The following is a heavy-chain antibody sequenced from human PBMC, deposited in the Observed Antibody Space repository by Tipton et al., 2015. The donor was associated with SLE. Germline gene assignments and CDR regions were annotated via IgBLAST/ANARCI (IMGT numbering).Heavy chain of an antibody. CDR3: TRYRGRDYGDEGDY. V-gene: IGHV3-49*03. CDR2: IRSEPYGGTP. Sequence: SLRLSCTASGFTFANYAMTWFRQAPGKGLEWVGFIRSEPYGGTPEYAASVKGRFTISRDDSKSINYLQMNSLKAEDTAVYYCTRYRGRDYGDEGDYWGQGTLVAVSS. D-gene: IGHD4-17*01. J-gene: IGHJ4*02. CDR1: GFTFANYA.